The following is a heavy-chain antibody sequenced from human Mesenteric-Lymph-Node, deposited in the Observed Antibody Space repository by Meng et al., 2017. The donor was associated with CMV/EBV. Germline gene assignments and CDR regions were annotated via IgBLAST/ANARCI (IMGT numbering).Heavy chain of an antibody. CDR1: GYTFTGYF. J-gene: IGHJ4*02. CDR3: SSSLPGYSSSPDY. V-gene: IGHV1-2*02. D-gene: IGHD6-13*01. CDR2: INPNSGGT. Sequence: ASVKVSCKASGYTFTGYFMHWVRQAPGQGLEWMGWINPNSGGTNYAQKFQGRVTVTRDTSISTAYMELSRLRSDDTAVYYCSSSLPGYSSSPDYWGQGTLVTVSS.